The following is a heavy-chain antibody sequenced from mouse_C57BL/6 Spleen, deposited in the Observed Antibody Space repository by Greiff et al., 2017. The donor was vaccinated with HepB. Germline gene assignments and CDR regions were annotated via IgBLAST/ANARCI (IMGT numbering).Heavy chain of an antibody. Sequence: EVQLQQSGPGLVKPSQSLSLTCSVTGYSITSGYNWNWIRQFPGNKLEWMGYISYDGSNNYNPSLKNRISITRDTSKNQFFLKLNSVTTEDTATYYCAREVVATGAMDYWGQGTSVTVSS. V-gene: IGHV3-6*01. CDR1: GYSITSGYN. CDR2: ISYDGSN. J-gene: IGHJ4*01. D-gene: IGHD1-1*01. CDR3: AREVVATGAMDY.